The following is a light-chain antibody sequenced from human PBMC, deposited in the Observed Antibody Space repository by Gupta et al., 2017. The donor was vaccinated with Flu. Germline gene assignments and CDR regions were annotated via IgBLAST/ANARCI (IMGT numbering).Light chain of an antibody. J-gene: IGLJ1*01. V-gene: IGLV6-57*03. CDR3: QSSDNTHPQV. Sequence: NFILTQPRSVSESPGKTVIISCTRSSGNIASDNVQWYQQRPGSAPSIVIYENDRGPSGVPDRFSASIDSSSSSASLTISGLTTADEADYYCQSSDNTHPQVFGTGTKVTVL. CDR2: END. CDR1: SGNIASDN.